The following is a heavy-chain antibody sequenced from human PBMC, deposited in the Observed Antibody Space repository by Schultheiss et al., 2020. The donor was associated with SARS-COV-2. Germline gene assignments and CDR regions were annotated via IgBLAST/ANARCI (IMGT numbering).Heavy chain of an antibody. CDR1: GGSFSGYY. D-gene: IGHD4-17*01. V-gene: IGHV4-34*01. CDR2: INYSGST. CDR3: ARMADYGDYWYFDL. J-gene: IGHJ2*01. Sequence: SETLSLTCAVYGGSFSGYYWSWIRQPPGKGLEWIGDINYSGSTNYNPSLKSRVTISVDTSKNQFSLKLSSVTAADTAVYYCARMADYGDYWYFDLWGRGTLVTVSS.